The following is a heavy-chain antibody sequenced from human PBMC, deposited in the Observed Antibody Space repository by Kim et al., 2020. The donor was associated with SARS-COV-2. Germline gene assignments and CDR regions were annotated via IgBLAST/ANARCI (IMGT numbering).Heavy chain of an antibody. CDR2: ITSGGGT. CDR3: ANRGGAY. D-gene: IGHD3-10*01. V-gene: IGHV3-23*01. J-gene: IGHJ4*02. CDR1: GFPFSTYV. Sequence: GGSLRLSCAASGFPFSTYVMSWVRQAPGKGLEWVSSITSGGGTYYADSVRGRFTISRDNSKNTLYLQMSSLRAEDTAIYYCANRGGAYWGLGTLVTVSS.